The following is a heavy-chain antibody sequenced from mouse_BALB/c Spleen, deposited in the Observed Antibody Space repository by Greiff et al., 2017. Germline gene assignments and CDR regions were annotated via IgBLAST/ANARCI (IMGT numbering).Heavy chain of an antibody. CDR3: ARGHYYGSSYNYYAMDY. J-gene: IGHJ4*01. D-gene: IGHD1-1*01. Sequence: EVQVVESVAELVKPGASVKLSCTASGFNIKDTYMHWVKQRPEQGLEWIGRIDPANGNTKYDPKFQGKATITADTSSNTAYLQLSSLTSEDTAVYYCARGHYYGSSYNYYAMDYWGQGTSVTVSS. CDR1: GFNIKDTY. CDR2: IDPANGNT. V-gene: IGHV14-3*02.